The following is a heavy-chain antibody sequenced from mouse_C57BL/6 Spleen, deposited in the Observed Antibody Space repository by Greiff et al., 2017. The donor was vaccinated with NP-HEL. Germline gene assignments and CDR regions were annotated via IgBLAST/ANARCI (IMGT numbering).Heavy chain of an antibody. V-gene: IGHV1-62-2*01. CDR1: GYTFTEYA. CDR2: FYPGSGST. CDR3: ARHGIYYDSDFDY. J-gene: IGHJ2*01. D-gene: IGHD2-4*01. Sequence: QVQLKESGAELVKPGASVKLSCKASGYTFTEYAIHWVKQRPGQGLEWIGWFYPGSGSTKYNEKFKDKATLTADKSSSTVYMELRRLTSDDSAVYFCARHGIYYDSDFDYWGQGTTLTVSS.